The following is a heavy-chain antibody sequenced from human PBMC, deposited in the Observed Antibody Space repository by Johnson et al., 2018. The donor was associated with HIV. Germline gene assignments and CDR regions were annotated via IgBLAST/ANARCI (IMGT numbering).Heavy chain of an antibody. V-gene: IGHV3-30-3*01. CDR1: GFTFSSYA. D-gene: IGHD4-17*01. Sequence: QVQLVESGGGVVQPGRSMRLSCAASGFTFSSYAMHWVRQAPGKGLEWVAVISYDGSNKYYADSVKGRFTISRDNSKNTLYLQMNSLRAEDTAVYYCARDIRDYGWDAFDIWGQGTMVTVSS. CDR2: ISYDGSNK. CDR3: ARDIRDYGWDAFDI. J-gene: IGHJ3*02.